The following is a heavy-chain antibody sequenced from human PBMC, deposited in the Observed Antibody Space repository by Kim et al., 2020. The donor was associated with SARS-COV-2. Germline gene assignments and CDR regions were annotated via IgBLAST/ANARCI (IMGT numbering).Heavy chain of an antibody. CDR3: ARRNTAIDYYFDY. J-gene: IGHJ4*02. D-gene: IGHD3-3*01. CDR2: IFPGDSDT. CDR1: GYDFTNHY. Sequence: GESLKISCKISGYDFTNHYIAWVRQMPGKGLEWMGIIFPGDSDTTYSPSLEGQVTLSVDKSINTAYLQWSGLRASDTAIYYCARRNTAIDYYFDYWGQGTLVTVSS. V-gene: IGHV5-51*01.